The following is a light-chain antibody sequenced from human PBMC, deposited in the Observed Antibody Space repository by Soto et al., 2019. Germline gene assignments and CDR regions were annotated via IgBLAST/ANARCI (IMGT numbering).Light chain of an antibody. J-gene: IGLJ2*01. CDR3: ATWDDSLGGPV. CDR2: RDN. CDR1: SSSIGRNY. Sequence: QSVLTQTPSVSGTPGQRVNISCSGSSSSIGRNYVYWYHQFPGMAPKLLIYRDNERPSGASDRFSGSKSGTSASLAISGLRSGDEADYHCATWDDSLGGPVFGGGTKLTVL. V-gene: IGLV1-47*01.